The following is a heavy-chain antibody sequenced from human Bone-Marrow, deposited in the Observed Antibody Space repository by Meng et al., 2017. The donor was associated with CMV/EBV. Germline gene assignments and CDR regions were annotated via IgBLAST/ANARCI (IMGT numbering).Heavy chain of an antibody. CDR1: GGSISSYY. CDR3: ARVRYYYDSSGYYDYYYYYGMDV. V-gene: IGHV4-59*01. D-gene: IGHD3-22*01. Sequence: GSLRLSCTVSGGSISSYYWSWIRQPPGKGLEWIGYIYYSGSTNYNPSLKSRVTISVDTSKNQFSLKLSSVTAADTAVYYCARVRYYYDSSGYYDYYYYYGMDVWGQGTTVTVSS. J-gene: IGHJ6*02. CDR2: IYYSGST.